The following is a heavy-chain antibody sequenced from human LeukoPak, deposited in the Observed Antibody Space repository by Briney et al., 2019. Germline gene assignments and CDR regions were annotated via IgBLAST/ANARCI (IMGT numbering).Heavy chain of an antibody. CDR2: ISGSGGSE. D-gene: IGHD3-10*01. CDR3: AKEYGSGSYSDFDY. V-gene: IGHV3-23*01. CDR1: GFSFSDYV. J-gene: IGHJ4*02. Sequence: PGGSLRLSCAAAGFSFSDYVMSWVRQAPGKGLEWVSTISGSGGSEYSADSVKGRLTIFRDNSKNTLYLQMNSLRAEDTAVYYCAKEYGSGSYSDFDYWGQGTLVTVSS.